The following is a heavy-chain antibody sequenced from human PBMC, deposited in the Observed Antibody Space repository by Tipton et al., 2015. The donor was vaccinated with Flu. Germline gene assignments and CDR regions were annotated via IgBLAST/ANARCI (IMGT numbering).Heavy chain of an antibody. V-gene: IGHV1-3*03. CDR3: ARDSGGGRAYCDF. Sequence: QLVQSGAEVKKPGASVKVSCKTSGYNLIYSALHWVRQAPGQSLEWIGWINAGNGNTKYSQDFRNRVTITRDTSATTVYMELSSLTSDDMAVYYCARDSGGGRAYCDFWGQGTLVTVSS. CDR1: GYNLIYSA. D-gene: IGHD2-15*01. J-gene: IGHJ4*02. CDR2: INAGNGNT.